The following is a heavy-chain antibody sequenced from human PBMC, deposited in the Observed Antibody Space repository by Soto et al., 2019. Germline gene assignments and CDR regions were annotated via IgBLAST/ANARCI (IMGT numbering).Heavy chain of an antibody. D-gene: IGHD4-17*01. CDR1: GGSLSNYG. V-gene: IGHV1-69*12. Sequence: QVQLVQSGAEVKKPGSSVKVSCKASGGSLSNYGISWVRQAPGQGLEWMGGIIPVFGTANYAQKFQGRVAITVDESTNIVYMAGTSVRSEDTAVYYCARGDATKIVVTTYYAMDVWGKGTTVTVSS. CDR2: IIPVFGTA. CDR3: ARGDATKIVVTTYYAMDV. J-gene: IGHJ6*04.